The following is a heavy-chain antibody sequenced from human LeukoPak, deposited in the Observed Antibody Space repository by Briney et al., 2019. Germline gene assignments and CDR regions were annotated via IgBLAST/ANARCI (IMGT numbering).Heavy chain of an antibody. V-gene: IGHV4-38-2*02. CDR3: ARDGRIRFPVTNWFDP. CDR2: IYHSGST. J-gene: IGHJ5*02. CDR1: GYSISSGYY. D-gene: IGHD3-3*01. Sequence: SETLSLTCTVSGYSISSGYYWGWIRQPPGKGLEWIGSIYHSGSTYYNPSLKSRVTISVDASKNQFSLKLSSMTAADTAVYYCARDGRIRFPVTNWFDPWGQGTLVTVSS.